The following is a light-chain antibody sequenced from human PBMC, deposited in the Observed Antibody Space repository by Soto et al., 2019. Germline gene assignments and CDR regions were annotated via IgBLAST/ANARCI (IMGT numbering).Light chain of an antibody. V-gene: IGKV3-15*01. Sequence: EIVMTQSPATLSVSPGKRATLSCRASQSVSSNLVWYQQKPGQAPRLLIYGASTRATGIPARFSGSGSGTXXXXXISXXXXXDFAXYYCQQYNNWPPWTFGQGTKVEIK. CDR2: GAS. CDR3: QQYNNWPPWT. J-gene: IGKJ1*01. CDR1: QSVSSN.